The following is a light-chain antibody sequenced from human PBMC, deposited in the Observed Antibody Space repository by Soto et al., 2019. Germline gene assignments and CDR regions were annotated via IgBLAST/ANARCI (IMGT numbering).Light chain of an antibody. CDR1: QNIHSW. V-gene: IGKV1-5*03. CDR3: QQYDSYSFT. CDR2: KAS. J-gene: IGKJ4*01. Sequence: DIQMTQSPSTLSASVGDRVTITCRASQNIHSWLAWYQQKPGKAPSLLIYKASNLQSGVPSRFSGSGSGTEFTLTINSLQPDDFATYYCQQYDSYSFTFGGGTKVEMK.